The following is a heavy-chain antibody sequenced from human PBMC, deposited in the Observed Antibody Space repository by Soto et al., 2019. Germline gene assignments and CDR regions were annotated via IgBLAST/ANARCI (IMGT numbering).Heavy chain of an antibody. D-gene: IGHD1-1*01. CDR2: SASGLNT. CDR3: AIDRPRRPPGYFLDY. CDR1: GFTVSSNY. Sequence: GGSLRLSCAASGFTVSSNYMSWVRQAPGKGLEWVSGVSASGLNTDYADPVKGRFYISRDNSKNTVSLHMNSLRAEDTALYYCAIDRPRRPPGYFLDYWGERMQVTVSS. V-gene: IGHV3-53*01. J-gene: IGHJ4*02.